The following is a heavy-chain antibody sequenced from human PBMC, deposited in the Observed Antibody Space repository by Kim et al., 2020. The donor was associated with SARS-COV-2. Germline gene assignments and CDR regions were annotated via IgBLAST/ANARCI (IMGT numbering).Heavy chain of an antibody. D-gene: IGHD3-3*01. CDR3: ARDGVDRITIFGVVIKGPDSAFDI. J-gene: IGHJ3*02. Sequence: GGSLRLSCAASGFTFSSYWMHWVRQAPGKGLVWVSRINSDGSSTSYADSVKGRFTISRDNAKNTLYLQMNSLRAEDTAVYYCARDGVDRITIFGVVIKGPDSAFDIWGQGTMVTVSS. V-gene: IGHV3-74*01. CDR1: GFTFSSYW. CDR2: INSDGSST.